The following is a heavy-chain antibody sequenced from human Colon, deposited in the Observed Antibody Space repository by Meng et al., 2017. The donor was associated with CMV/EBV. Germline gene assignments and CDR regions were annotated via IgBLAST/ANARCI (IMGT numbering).Heavy chain of an antibody. CDR3: ARWGFSGMFRASGRQAADWLDP. CDR1: GFSFTSFW. J-gene: IGHJ5*02. Sequence: RGSLRLSCVASGFSFTSFWMAWVRQAPGKGLEWVASIRQGGGETYYGDSMKDRFTISRDNDKDFLFLQMSSLRVEDTAVDYCARWGFSGMFRASGRQAADWLDPWGRGTLVTVSS. D-gene: IGHD3-10*01. CDR2: IRQGGGET. V-gene: IGHV3-7*01.